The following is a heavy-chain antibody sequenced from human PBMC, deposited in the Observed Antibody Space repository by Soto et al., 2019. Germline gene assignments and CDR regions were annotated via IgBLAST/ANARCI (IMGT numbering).Heavy chain of an antibody. J-gene: IGHJ6*02. CDR2: IDPSDSYT. Sequence: GESLKISCKGSGYSFTSYWISWVRQMPGKGLEWMGRIDPSDSYTNYSPSFQGHVTISTDKSIGTAYLQWSSLKASDAAMYYCARRYCSSTSCPSNYYGMDVWGQGTTVTVSS. D-gene: IGHD2-2*01. CDR3: ARRYCSSTSCPSNYYGMDV. CDR1: GYSFTSYW. V-gene: IGHV5-10-1*01.